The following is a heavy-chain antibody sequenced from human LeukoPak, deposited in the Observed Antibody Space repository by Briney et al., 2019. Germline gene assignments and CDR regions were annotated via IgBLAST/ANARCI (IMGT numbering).Heavy chain of an antibody. CDR1: GFTFSSYA. D-gene: IGHD3-10*01. V-gene: IGHV3-23*01. CDR3: ARDYYGSGRGWFDP. J-gene: IGHJ5*02. CDR2: ITGSGDST. Sequence: GGSLRLSCAASGFTFSSYAMSWVRQAPGKALEWVSAITGSGDSTYYADSVKGRFTISRDNSKNTLYLQMNSLRSDDTAVYYCARDYYGSGRGWFDPWGQGTLVTVSS.